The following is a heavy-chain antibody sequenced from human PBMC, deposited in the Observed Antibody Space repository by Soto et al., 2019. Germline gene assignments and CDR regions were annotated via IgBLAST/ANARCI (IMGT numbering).Heavy chain of an antibody. V-gene: IGHV1-3*05. J-gene: IGHJ4*02. CDR1: GYTFTSYA. CDR2: INAGNGNT. CDR3: ARRIVVVTALDY. D-gene: IGHD2-21*02. Sequence: QVQLVQSGAEEKKPGASVKVSCKASGYTFTSYAMHWVRQAPGQRLEWMGWINAGNGNTKYSQKFQGRVTITSDTSASTAYMELSSLRSEDTAVYSCARRIVVVTALDYWGQGTLVTVSS.